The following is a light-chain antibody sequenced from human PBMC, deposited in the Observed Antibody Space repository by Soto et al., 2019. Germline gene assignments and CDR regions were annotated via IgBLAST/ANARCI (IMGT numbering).Light chain of an antibody. CDR2: GAS. CDR1: QSVSSN. CDR3: HQYNNWPIT. V-gene: IGKV3-15*01. J-gene: IGKJ5*01. Sequence: EIVMTQSPATLSVSPGERATLSCRASQSVSSNLAWYQQKPGQAPRLLIYGASTRATGIPARFSGSGSGTEFTLTISSLQSENVAFYYSHQYNNWPITFCQWTRRETK.